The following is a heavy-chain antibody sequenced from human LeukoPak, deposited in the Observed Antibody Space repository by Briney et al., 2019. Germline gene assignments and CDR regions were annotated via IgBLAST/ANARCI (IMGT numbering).Heavy chain of an antibody. J-gene: IGHJ4*02. D-gene: IGHD4-11*01. Sequence: SETLSLTCAVYGGSFSGYYWSWIRQPPGKGLEWIGEINHSGSTNYNPSLKSRVTISVDTSKNQFSLKLSSVTAADTALYYCAGNYGIYYFDYWGQGTLVTVSS. CDR2: INHSGST. CDR1: GGSFSGYY. V-gene: IGHV4-34*01. CDR3: AGNYGIYYFDY.